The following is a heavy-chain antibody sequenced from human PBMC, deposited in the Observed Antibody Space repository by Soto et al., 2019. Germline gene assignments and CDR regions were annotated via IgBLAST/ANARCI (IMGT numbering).Heavy chain of an antibody. V-gene: IGHV4-34*01. Sequence: SETLSLTYGVYGGSFSGYYWSWIRQPPGRGLGWIGEINHSGSTNYNPSLKSRVTISVDTSKNQFSLKLSSVTAADTAVYYCARGGGYCSSTSCYGKGFWYYYYYMDVWGKGTTVS. CDR3: ARGGGYCSSTSCYGKGFWYYYYYMDV. J-gene: IGHJ6*03. CDR1: GGSFSGYY. D-gene: IGHD2-2*01. CDR2: INHSGST.